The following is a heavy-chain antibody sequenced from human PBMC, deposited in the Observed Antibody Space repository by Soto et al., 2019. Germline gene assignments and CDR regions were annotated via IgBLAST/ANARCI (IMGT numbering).Heavy chain of an antibody. J-gene: IGHJ5*02. D-gene: IGHD2-2*01. Sequence: GGSLRLSCAASGFTFSSYWMHWVRQAPGKGLVWVSRINSDGSSTSYADSVKGRFTISRDNAKNTLYLQMNSLRAEDTAVYYCFVVPAANGFDPWGQETLVTVSS. V-gene: IGHV3-74*01. CDR1: GFTFSSYW. CDR3: FVVPAANGFDP. CDR2: INSDGSST.